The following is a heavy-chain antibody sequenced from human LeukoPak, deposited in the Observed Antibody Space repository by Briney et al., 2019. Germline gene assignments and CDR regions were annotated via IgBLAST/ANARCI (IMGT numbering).Heavy chain of an antibody. Sequence: GGSLRLSCAASGFSFSRFGMNWVRQDQGKGLEWVSYISSTGNPIYYADSVKGRFTSSRDNAKNSLYLQMNSLRDDDTAVYYCVQKGGTDYWGQGTLVTVSS. CDR2: ISSTGNPI. CDR3: VQKGGTDY. J-gene: IGHJ4*02. CDR1: GFSFSRFG. V-gene: IGHV3-48*02. D-gene: IGHD1-26*01.